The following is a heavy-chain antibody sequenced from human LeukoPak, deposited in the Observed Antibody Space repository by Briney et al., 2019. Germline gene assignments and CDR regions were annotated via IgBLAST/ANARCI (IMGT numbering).Heavy chain of an antibody. J-gene: IGHJ4*02. CDR1: GGSISSYY. CDR2: IYYSGST. D-gene: IGHD3-10*01. CDR3: TGDLSPDGSGSD. Sequence: SETLSLTCTVSGGSISSYYWSWIRQPPGKGLEWIGYIYYSGSTNYNPSLQSRVTISVDTSKNQFSLKLSSVTAADTAVYYCTGDLSPDGSGSDWGQGTLVTVSS. V-gene: IGHV4-59*01.